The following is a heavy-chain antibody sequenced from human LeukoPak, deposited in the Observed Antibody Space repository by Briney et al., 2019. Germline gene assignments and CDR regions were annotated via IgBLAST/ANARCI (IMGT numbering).Heavy chain of an antibody. V-gene: IGHV3-74*01. CDR1: GFTFSSYW. Sequence: GGSLRLSCAASGFTFSSYWMHWVRQAPGKGLVWVSRINSDGSSTSYADSVKGRLTISRDNAKNTLYLQMNSLRAEDTAVYYCARGSSGWTILDYWGQGTLVTVSS. CDR2: INSDGSST. CDR3: ARGSSGWTILDY. D-gene: IGHD6-19*01. J-gene: IGHJ4*02.